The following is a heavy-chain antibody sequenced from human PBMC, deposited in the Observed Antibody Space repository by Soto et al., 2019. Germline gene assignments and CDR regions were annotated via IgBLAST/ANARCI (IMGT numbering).Heavy chain of an antibody. Sequence: QVQLQESGPGLVKPSQTLSLTCTVSGGSISSGGYYWSWIRQHPGKGLEWIGYIYYSGSTYYNPSLKSRVTISVDTSKNQFSLKLSSVTAADTAVYYCAREPLEYSSTTSAVGYFGYWGQGTLVTVSS. J-gene: IGHJ4*02. CDR3: AREPLEYSSTTSAVGYFGY. V-gene: IGHV4-31*03. CDR2: IYYSGST. CDR1: GGSISSGGYY. D-gene: IGHD6-6*01.